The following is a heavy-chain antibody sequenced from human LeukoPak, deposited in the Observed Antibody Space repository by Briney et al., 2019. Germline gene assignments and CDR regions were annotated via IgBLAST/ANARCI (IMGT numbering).Heavy chain of an antibody. J-gene: IGHJ6*02. CDR1: GGTFSSYA. Sequence: ASVKVSCKASGGTFSSYAISWVRQAPGQGLEWMGRIIPIFGIANYAQKFQGRVTITADKSTSTAYMELSSLRSEDPAVYYCARDPAVYNWNSLNGMDVWGQGTTVTVSS. CDR2: IIPIFGIA. V-gene: IGHV1-69*04. D-gene: IGHD1-7*01. CDR3: ARDPAVYNWNSLNGMDV.